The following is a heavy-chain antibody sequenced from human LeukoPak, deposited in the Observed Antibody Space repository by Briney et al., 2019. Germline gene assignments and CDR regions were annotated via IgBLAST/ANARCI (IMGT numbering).Heavy chain of an antibody. V-gene: IGHV3-30*02. D-gene: IGHD2-2*01. CDR3: ARSSYDAFDI. CDR1: GFTFSSYG. Sequence: GGSLRLSCAASGFTFSSYGIHWVRQAPGKGLEWVAFIRYDGSNKYYTDSVKGRFTISRDNARNSLYLQVNSLRAEDTAVYYCARSSYDAFDIWGQGTMVTVSS. CDR2: IRYDGSNK. J-gene: IGHJ3*02.